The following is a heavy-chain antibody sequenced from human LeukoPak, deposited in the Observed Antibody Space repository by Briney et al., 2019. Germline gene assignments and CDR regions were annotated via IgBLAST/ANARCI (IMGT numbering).Heavy chain of an antibody. D-gene: IGHD3-3*01. Sequence: PSQTLSLTCAISGDSVSSNSAAWNWIRQSPSRGLEWLGRTYYRSKWYNDYAVSVKSRITINPDTSKNQFSLQLNSVTPEDTAVYYCAGGMYDFWSGYYTGIYYYYYMDVWGKGTTVTVSS. J-gene: IGHJ6*03. CDR2: TYYRSKWYN. V-gene: IGHV6-1*01. CDR1: GDSVSSNSAA. CDR3: AGGMYDFWSGYYTGIYYYYYMDV.